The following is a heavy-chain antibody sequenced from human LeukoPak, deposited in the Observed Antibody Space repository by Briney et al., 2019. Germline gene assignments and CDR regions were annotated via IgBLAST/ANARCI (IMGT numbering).Heavy chain of an antibody. CDR3: ATQRGSYLWGTDFDY. CDR2: INPNSGDT. J-gene: IGHJ4*02. Sequence: VASVKVSCKASGYTFTGYYMHWVRQAPGQGLEWMGWINPNSGDTKYSQKFQGRVTMTRDTSISTAYMELSRLRSDDTAVYYCATQRGSYLWGTDFDYWGQGTLVTVSS. D-gene: IGHD3-16*01. CDR1: GYTFTGYY. V-gene: IGHV1-2*02.